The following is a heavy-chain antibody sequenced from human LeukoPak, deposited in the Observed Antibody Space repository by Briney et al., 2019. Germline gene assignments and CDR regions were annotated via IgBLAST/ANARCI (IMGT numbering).Heavy chain of an antibody. V-gene: IGHV2-5*01. CDR2: IYGNDDK. CDR1: GFSLTAGGVT. J-gene: IGHJ4*01. Sequence: SGPTLVNPTQTLTLTCTFSGFSLTAGGVTVAWIRQPPGKALEWLAVIYGNDDKRYSPSLMSRLSITKDTSKNQVVLTMTNMDPADTATYFCAHRQMSTFDCWGHGTLVTVSS. D-gene: IGHD5-24*01. CDR3: AHRQMSTFDC.